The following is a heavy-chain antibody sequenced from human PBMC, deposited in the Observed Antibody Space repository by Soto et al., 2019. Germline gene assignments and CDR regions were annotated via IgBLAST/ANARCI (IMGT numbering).Heavy chain of an antibody. J-gene: IGHJ6*02. Sequence: GGSLRLSCAASGFTFSSYAMHWVRQAPGKGLEWVAVTSYDGSNKYYADSVKGRFTISRDNSKNTLYLQMNSLRAEDTAVYYCARDLDGYAAYYYYGMDVWGQGTLVTVSS. D-gene: IGHD5-12*01. CDR3: ARDLDGYAAYYYYGMDV. CDR2: TSYDGSNK. CDR1: GFTFSSYA. V-gene: IGHV3-30-3*01.